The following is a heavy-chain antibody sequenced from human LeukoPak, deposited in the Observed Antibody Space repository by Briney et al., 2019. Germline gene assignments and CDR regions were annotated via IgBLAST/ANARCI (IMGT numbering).Heavy chain of an antibody. CDR2: INHSGST. CDR3: ARGRGIAVAGRTKNFDY. D-gene: IGHD6-19*01. V-gene: IGHV4-34*01. Sequence: SETLSLTCAVYGGSFSGYYWSWIRQPPGKGLEWIGEINHSGSTNYNPSLKSRVTTSVDTSKNQFSLKLSSVTAADTAVYYCARGRGIAVAGRTKNFDYWGQGTLVTVSS. CDR1: GGSFSGYY. J-gene: IGHJ4*02.